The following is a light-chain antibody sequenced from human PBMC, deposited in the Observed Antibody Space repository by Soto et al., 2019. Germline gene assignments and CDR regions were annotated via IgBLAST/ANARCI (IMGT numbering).Light chain of an antibody. CDR1: QTVSRN. Sequence: EVVLTQSPGTLSLSRGERATLSCRASQTVSRNLAWYQQRPGQAPRLLIYDISNRATGVPARFSGSGSETEFTLTIRSLQSEDFAVYFCQQYNNWPSFGQGTRLEIK. V-gene: IGKV3-15*01. CDR3: QQYNNWPS. CDR2: DIS. J-gene: IGKJ5*01.